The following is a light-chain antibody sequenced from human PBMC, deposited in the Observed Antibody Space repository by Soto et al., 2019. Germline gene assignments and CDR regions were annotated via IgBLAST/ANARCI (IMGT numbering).Light chain of an antibody. CDR2: DAC. CDR3: QQYQNLQT. V-gene: IGKV1-33*01. Sequence: FTCYLCASVVYRVAITYQASQDITHQLHWYHQKPGQAHKVLIYDACTVKPGGPSRCSGTGAGTNFSFTIRSLPHEDSATSYRQQYQNLQTFGQGTRLEIK. CDR1: QDITHQ. J-gene: IGKJ5*01.